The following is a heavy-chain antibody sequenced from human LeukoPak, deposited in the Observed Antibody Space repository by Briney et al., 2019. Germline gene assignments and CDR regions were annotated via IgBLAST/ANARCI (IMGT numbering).Heavy chain of an antibody. CDR3: ARDGGKDIVVVPAADNWFDP. D-gene: IGHD2-2*01. V-gene: IGHV1-69*04. CDR2: IIPIFGIA. Sequence: SVKVSCKACGGTFSSYAISWVRQAPGQGLEWMGRIIPIFGIANYAQKFQGRVTITADKSTSTAYMELSSLRSEDTAVYYCARDGGKDIVVVPAADNWFDPWGQGNLVTVSS. CDR1: GGTFSSYA. J-gene: IGHJ5*02.